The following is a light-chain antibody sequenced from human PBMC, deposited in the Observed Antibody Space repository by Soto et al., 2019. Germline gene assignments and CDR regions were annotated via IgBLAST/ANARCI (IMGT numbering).Light chain of an antibody. Sequence: QSVLTQPPSVSAAPGQRVTISCSGTSSDVGGYNYVSWYQQHPGKAPKLMIYDVSNRPSGVSNRFSGSKSGNTASLTISGLQAEDEADYYCSSYTSSSTLVVFGGGTKLTVL. V-gene: IGLV2-14*01. J-gene: IGLJ2*01. CDR3: SSYTSSSTLVV. CDR1: SSDVGGYNY. CDR2: DVS.